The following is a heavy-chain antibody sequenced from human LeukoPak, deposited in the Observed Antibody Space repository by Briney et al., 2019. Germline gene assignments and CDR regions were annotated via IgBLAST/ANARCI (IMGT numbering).Heavy chain of an antibody. Sequence: GGSLRLSCAASGFTFSNYGMHWVRQAPGKGLEGVAVIWYDGSNQYYSDSVKGRFTISRDNSRDTLYLQMNSLRAEDTAVYYCAGDTVPFLEWLLPPGDFWGQGTLVTVSS. J-gene: IGHJ4*02. CDR2: IWYDGSNQ. CDR1: GFTFSNYG. CDR3: AGDTVPFLEWLLPPGDF. V-gene: IGHV3-33*01. D-gene: IGHD3-3*01.